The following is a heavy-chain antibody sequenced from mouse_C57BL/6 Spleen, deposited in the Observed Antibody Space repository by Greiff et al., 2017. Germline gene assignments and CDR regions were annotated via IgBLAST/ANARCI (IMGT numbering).Heavy chain of an antibody. Sequence: QVQLKQSGPGLVQPSQSLSISCTVSGFSLTSYGVHWVRQSPGKGLEWLGVIWSGGSTDYNAAFISRLSISKDNSKSQVFFKMNSLQADDTAIYYCARNGEDYDGSSCAYWGQGTLVTVSA. J-gene: IGHJ3*01. CDR3: ARNGEDYDGSSCAY. V-gene: IGHV2-2*01. D-gene: IGHD2-4*01. CDR1: GFSLTSYG. CDR2: IWSGGST.